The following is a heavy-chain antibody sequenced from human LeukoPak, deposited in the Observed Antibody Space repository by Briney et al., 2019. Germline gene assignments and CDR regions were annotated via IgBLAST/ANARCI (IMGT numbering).Heavy chain of an antibody. V-gene: IGHV3-21*01. D-gene: IGHD1-1*01. CDR1: GFTFSSYS. CDR3: ARDSQLEPLRDDAFDI. J-gene: IGHJ3*02. CDR2: ISSSSSYI. Sequence: GGSLRLSCAASGFTFSSYSMNWVRQAPGKGLEWVSSISSSSSYIYYADSVKGRFTISRDNAKNSLYLQMNSLRAEDTAVYYCARDSQLEPLRDDAFDIWGQGTMVTVSS.